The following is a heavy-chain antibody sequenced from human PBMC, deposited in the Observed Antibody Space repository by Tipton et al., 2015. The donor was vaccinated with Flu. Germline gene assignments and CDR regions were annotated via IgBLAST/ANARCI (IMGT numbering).Heavy chain of an antibody. Sequence: GSLRLSCAASGFTFSSYWMSWVRQAPGKGLEWVANINQHGSEKNYVESVKGRCTISRDNAENSVYLQMNSLRGEDTAVYYCARDRGYSTFDYWGQGTLVTVSS. CDR1: GFTFSSYW. CDR3: ARDRGYSTFDY. J-gene: IGHJ4*02. D-gene: IGHD4-11*01. CDR2: INQHGSEK. V-gene: IGHV3-7*01.